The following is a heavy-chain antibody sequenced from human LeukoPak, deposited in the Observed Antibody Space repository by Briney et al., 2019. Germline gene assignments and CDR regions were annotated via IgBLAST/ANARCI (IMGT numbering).Heavy chain of an antibody. V-gene: IGHV3-21*01. CDR1: GFILSSYS. Sequence: GGSLRLSCTGSGFILSSYSMHWVRQAPGKGLEWVSSISGTSKYIHYSDSVKGRFTISRDNSKNSFYLQMNSLRVEDTALYYCAREPQQFLEWLFDASPDYYYYMDVWGKGTTVTVSS. CDR2: ISGTSKYI. CDR3: AREPQQFLEWLFDASPDYYYYMDV. D-gene: IGHD3-3*01. J-gene: IGHJ6*03.